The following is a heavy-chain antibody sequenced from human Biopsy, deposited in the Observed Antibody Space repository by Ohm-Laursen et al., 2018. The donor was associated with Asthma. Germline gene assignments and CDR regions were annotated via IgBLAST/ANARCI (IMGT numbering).Heavy chain of an antibody. V-gene: IGHV1-18*01. Sequence: GASVKVSCKASGYTFTSAGITWVRQAPGQGLEWMGWISVYNGNTKVAQKLQDRVTMITDTSTSTASMELRSLRSDDTAVYFCARAVDYSHYYGIDVWGQGTTVTVS. CDR3: ARAVDYSHYYGIDV. CDR2: ISVYNGNT. D-gene: IGHD3-10*01. J-gene: IGHJ6*02. CDR1: GYTFTSAG.